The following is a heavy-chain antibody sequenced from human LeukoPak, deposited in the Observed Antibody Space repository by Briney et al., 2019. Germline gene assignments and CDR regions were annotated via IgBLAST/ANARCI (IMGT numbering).Heavy chain of an antibody. CDR1: GSSISCYC. CDR2: IYTSGST. V-gene: IGHV4-4*07. J-gene: IGHJ4*02. D-gene: IGHD4-23*01. CDR3: ARSGGNALFDY. Sequence: SETLCRSCTVYGSSISCYCCSCIRQLARQALHWIGRIYTSGSTNYNPSLKSRVTMSVDTSKNQFSLKLSSVTAADTAVYYCARSGGNALFDYWGQGTLVTVSS.